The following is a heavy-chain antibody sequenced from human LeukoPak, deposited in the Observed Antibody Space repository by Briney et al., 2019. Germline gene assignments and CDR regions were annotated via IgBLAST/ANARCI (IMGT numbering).Heavy chain of an antibody. CDR3: AIGPRGRHCSSTSCYIFPLDP. CDR2: INHSGST. Sequence: PSETLSLTCAVYGGSFSGYYWSWIRQPPGKGLEWIGEINHSGSTNYNPSLKSRVTISVDTSKNQFSLKLSSVTAADTAVYYCAIGPRGRHCSSTSCYIFPLDPWGQGTLVTVSS. J-gene: IGHJ5*02. V-gene: IGHV4-34*01. D-gene: IGHD2-2*02. CDR1: GGSFSGYY.